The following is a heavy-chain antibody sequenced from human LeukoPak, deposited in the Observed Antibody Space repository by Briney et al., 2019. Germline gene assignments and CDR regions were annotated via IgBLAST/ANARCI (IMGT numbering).Heavy chain of an antibody. Sequence: AGGSLRLSCAASGFTFSGSAMHWVRQASGKGLEWVGRIRSKANSYATAYAASVKGRFTISRDDSKNTAYLQMNSLKTEDTAVYYCAKAVVVRGYFDYWGQGTLVTVSS. CDR2: IRSKANSYAT. CDR1: GFTFSGSA. V-gene: IGHV3-73*01. CDR3: AKAVVVRGYFDY. J-gene: IGHJ4*02. D-gene: IGHD3-10*01.